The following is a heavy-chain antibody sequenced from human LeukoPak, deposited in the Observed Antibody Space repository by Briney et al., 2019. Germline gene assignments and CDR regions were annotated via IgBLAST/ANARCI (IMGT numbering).Heavy chain of an antibody. CDR3: ASVPRTYYYDSSGFPRYYFDY. J-gene: IGHJ4*02. CDR2: IYYSGNT. D-gene: IGHD3-22*01. Sequence: SETLSLTCTVSGGSISSSSYYWGWIRQPPGKGLEWIGSIYYSGNTYYNPSLKSRVTISVDTSKNQFSLKLSSVTAADTAVYYCASVPRTYYYDSSGFPRYYFDYWGQGTLVTVSS. V-gene: IGHV4-39*07. CDR1: GGSISSSSYY.